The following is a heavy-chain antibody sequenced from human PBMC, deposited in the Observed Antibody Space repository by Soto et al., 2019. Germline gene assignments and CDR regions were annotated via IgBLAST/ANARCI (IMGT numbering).Heavy chain of an antibody. V-gene: IGHV3-9*01. CDR3: AKDKATVTTLGVDY. D-gene: IGHD4-17*01. J-gene: IGHJ4*02. CDR2: ISWNSGSI. CDR1: GFTFDDYA. Sequence: GGSLRLSCAASGFTFDDYAMHWVRQAPGKGLEWVSGISWNSGSIGYADSVKGRFTISRDNAKNSLYLQMNSLRAEDTALYYCAKDKATVTTLGVDYWGQGTLVTVSS.